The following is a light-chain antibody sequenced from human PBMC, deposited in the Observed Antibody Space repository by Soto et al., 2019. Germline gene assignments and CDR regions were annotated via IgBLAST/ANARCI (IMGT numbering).Light chain of an antibody. CDR3: CSYAGSLHVV. J-gene: IGLJ2*01. Sequence: QSALTQPASVSGSPGQSITISCTGTSSDVGSYNLVSWYQQHPGKAPKLMIYEGSKRPSGVSNRFSGSKSGNTASLTLSGLQAEDEADYYCCSYAGSLHVVFGGGTKLTVL. V-gene: IGLV2-23*01. CDR2: EGS. CDR1: SSDVGSYNL.